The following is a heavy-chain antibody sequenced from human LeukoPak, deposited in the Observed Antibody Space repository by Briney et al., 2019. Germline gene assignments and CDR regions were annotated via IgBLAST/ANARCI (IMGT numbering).Heavy chain of an antibody. CDR1: GGSISSYY. J-gene: IGHJ5*02. CDR3: AREHDTFDP. V-gene: IGHV4-59*01. D-gene: IGHD1-1*01. CDR2: IYYSGSI. Sequence: SETLSLTCTVSGGSISSYYWSWIRQPPGKGLEWIGYIYYSGSINYNPSLKSRVTISVDTSKNQFSLKLSSVTAADTAVYYCAREHDTFDPWGQGTLVTVSS.